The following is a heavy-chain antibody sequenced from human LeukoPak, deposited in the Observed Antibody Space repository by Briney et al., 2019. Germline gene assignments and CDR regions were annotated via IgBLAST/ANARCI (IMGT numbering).Heavy chain of an antibody. Sequence: SETLSLTCTVSGGSISSYYWSWIRQPPGKGLEWIGYIYYSGSTNYNPSLKSRVTISLDTSKNQFSLKLSSVTAADTAVYYCARVSNELGYCGGGTCLGFDYWGQGTLVTVSS. CDR2: IYYSGST. V-gene: IGHV4-59*08. J-gene: IGHJ4*02. CDR1: GGSISSYY. D-gene: IGHD2-15*01. CDR3: ARVSNELGYCGGGTCLGFDY.